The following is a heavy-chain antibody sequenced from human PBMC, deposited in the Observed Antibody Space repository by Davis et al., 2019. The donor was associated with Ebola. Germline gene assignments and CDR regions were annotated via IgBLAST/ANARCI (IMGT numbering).Heavy chain of an antibody. J-gene: IGHJ4*02. V-gene: IGHV4-4*02. CDR2: IYHSGST. D-gene: IGHD6-19*01. CDR3: ARHSVAGKKEADFDY. CDR1: GGSISSSNW. Sequence: MPSETLSLTCAVSGGSISSSNWWSWVRQPPGKGLEWIGEIYHSGSTNYNPSLKSRVTISVDKSKNQFSLKLSSVTAADTAVYYCARHSVAGKKEADFDYWGQGTLVTVSS.